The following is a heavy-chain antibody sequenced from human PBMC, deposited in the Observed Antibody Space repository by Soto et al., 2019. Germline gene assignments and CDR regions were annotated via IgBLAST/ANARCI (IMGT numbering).Heavy chain of an antibody. Sequence: QLQLQESGSGLVKPSQTLSLTCAVSGGSISSGGYSWSWIRQPPGKGLEWIGYIYQSGSTYYNPSLKSQVTISVDWSKNQFALELSSVTAADTAVYYCARESRSSRYDSSGYSQFWFFDLWGRGTLVTVSS. V-gene: IGHV4-30-2*01. CDR3: ARESRSSRYDSSGYSQFWFFDL. CDR1: GGSISSGGYS. CDR2: IYQSGST. J-gene: IGHJ2*01. D-gene: IGHD3-22*01.